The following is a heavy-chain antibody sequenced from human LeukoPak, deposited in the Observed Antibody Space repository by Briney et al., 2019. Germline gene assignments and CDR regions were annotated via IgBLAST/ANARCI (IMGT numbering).Heavy chain of an antibody. Sequence: PGGSLRLSCAASGFTFDDYAMHWVRQAPGKGLEGVSGISWNSGSIGYADSVKGRFTISKDNAKNSLYLQMNSLRAEDTALYYCAKDTSNWGDILTGSFDYWGQGTLVTVSS. CDR1: GFTFDDYA. CDR2: ISWNSGSI. D-gene: IGHD3-9*01. CDR3: AKDTSNWGDILTGSFDY. J-gene: IGHJ4*02. V-gene: IGHV3-9*01.